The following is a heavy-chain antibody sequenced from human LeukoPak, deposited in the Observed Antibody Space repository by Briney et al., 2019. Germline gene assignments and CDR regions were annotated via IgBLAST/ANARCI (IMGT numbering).Heavy chain of an antibody. V-gene: IGHV1-69*04. CDR2: IIPILGIA. Sequence: ASVKVSCKAAGGTFTSYAISWVRQAPGQGLEWMGRIIPILGIANYAQKFQGRVTITTDKSTSTAYMELSSLRSEDTAVYYCAYQDIVVVVAATRLRGSAAGRKINYYYGMDVWGQGTTVTVSS. CDR1: GGTFTSYA. J-gene: IGHJ6*02. D-gene: IGHD2-15*01. CDR3: AYQDIVVVVAATRLRGSAAGRKINYYYGMDV.